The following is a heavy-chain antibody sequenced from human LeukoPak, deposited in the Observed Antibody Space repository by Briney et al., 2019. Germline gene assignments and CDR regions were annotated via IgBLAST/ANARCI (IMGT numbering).Heavy chain of an antibody. CDR3: ARGGRGYRSGGSCYYYYMDV. J-gene: IGHJ6*03. CDR1: GYTLTELS. Sequence: ASVKVSCKVSGYTLTELSMHWVRQAPGQGLEWMGWISAYNGNTNYAQKLQGRVTMTTDTSTSTAYMELRSLRSDDTAVYYCARGGRGYRSGGSCYYYYMDVWGKGTTVTISS. V-gene: IGHV1-18*01. D-gene: IGHD2-15*01. CDR2: ISAYNGNT.